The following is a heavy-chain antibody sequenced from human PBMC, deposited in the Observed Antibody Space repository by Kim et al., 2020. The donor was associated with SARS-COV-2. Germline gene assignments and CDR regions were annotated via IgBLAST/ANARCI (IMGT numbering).Heavy chain of an antibody. CDR2: NNTNTGNS. Sequence: ASVKVSCKASGYTFTEYSLNWVRQAPGQGLEWMGRNNTNTGNSTVAQGFTGRLVFSLDTSVSTVDLQINSLQSDDTDLYYCARRIATPGADVFDYWGKGTLVTVSS. D-gene: IGHD6-13*01. J-gene: IGHJ4*02. CDR1: GYTFTEYS. V-gene: IGHV7-4-1*02. CDR3: ARRIATPGADVFDY.